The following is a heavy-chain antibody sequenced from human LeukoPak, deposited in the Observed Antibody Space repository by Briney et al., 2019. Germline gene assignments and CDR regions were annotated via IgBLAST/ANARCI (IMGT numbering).Heavy chain of an antibody. J-gene: IGHJ3*02. CDR3: AKDLPVVITFPAVDAFDI. V-gene: IGHV3-23*01. D-gene: IGHD3-22*01. CDR2: ISGSSDNT. CDR1: GFTFSTYA. Sequence: GGSLRLSCAASGFTFSTYAMSWVRQAPGKGLEWVSGISGSSDNTYYADSVKGRFTISRDNSKNTLYLQMNSLRAEDTAVYYCAKDLPVVITFPAVDAFDIWGQGTMVTVSS.